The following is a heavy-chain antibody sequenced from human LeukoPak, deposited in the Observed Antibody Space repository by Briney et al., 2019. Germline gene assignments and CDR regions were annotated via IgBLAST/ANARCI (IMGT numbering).Heavy chain of an antibody. CDR1: GGSISSGDYY. V-gene: IGHV4-30-4*02. J-gene: IGHJ6*02. CDR3: ARDGGPLWQLDTYGMDV. D-gene: IGHD6-6*01. CDR2: IYYSGST. Sequence: SETLSLTCTVSGGSISSGDYYWSWIRQPPGKGLEWIGYIYYSGSTYYNPSLKSRVTISVDTSKNQFSLKLSSVTAADTAVYYCARDGGPLWQLDTYGMDVWGQGTTVTVSS.